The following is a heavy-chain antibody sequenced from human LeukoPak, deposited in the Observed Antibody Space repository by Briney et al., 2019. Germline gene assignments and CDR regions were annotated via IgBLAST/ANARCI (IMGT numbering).Heavy chain of an antibody. CDR2: VSGSGGGT. CDR3: AKGVPESSSWSTGYYFDY. Sequence: GGSLRLSCAASGFTFSSYALSWVRQAPGKGLEWVSGVSGSGGGTYYADSVKGRFTISRDNSKNTMNLQMNSLRAEDTAVYYCAKGVPESSSWSTGYYFDYWGQGTLVTVSS. D-gene: IGHD6-13*01. V-gene: IGHV3-23*01. CDR1: GFTFSSYA. J-gene: IGHJ4*02.